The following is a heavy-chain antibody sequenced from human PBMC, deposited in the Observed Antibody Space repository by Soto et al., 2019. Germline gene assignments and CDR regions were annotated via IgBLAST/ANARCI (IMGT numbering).Heavy chain of an antibody. CDR1: GGTFSSYA. Sequence: GASVKVSCKASGGTFSSYAISWVRQAPGQGLEWMGGIIPIFGTANYAQKFQGRVTITADESTSTAYMELSSLRSEDAAVYYCARHDRYCSSTSCYTETFDYWGQGTLVTVSS. CDR2: IIPIFGTA. D-gene: IGHD2-2*02. J-gene: IGHJ4*02. CDR3: ARHDRYCSSTSCYTETFDY. V-gene: IGHV1-69*13.